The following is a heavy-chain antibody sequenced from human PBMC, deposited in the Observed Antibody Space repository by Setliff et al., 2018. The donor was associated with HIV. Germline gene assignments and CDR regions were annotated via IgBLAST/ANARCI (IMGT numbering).Heavy chain of an antibody. J-gene: IGHJ1*01. CDR3: TTLSGSLQY. Sequence: SGESLKISCAASGFIFSGAAMHWVRQTSGKGLEWVGRIRTNAKGYATEYAASVKGRFIISRDDSKSTAYLQTSSLQTEDTAVYYCTTLSGSLQYWGQGT. CDR2: IRTNAKGYAT. D-gene: IGHD1-26*01. CDR1: GFIFSGAA. V-gene: IGHV3-73*01.